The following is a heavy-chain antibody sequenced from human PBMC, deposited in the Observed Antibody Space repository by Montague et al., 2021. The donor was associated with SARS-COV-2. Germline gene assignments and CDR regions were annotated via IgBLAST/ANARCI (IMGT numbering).Heavy chain of an antibody. CDR3: ARHPVGYCSSTSCYVG. CDR2: IYYSGST. Sequence: SETLSLTCTVSGGSISSYYWSWIRQPPGKGLEWIGYIYYSGSTNYNPSLKSRVTISVDTSKNQFSLKLSSVTAADTAVYYCARHPVGYCSSTSCYVGWGQGTLVTVSS. CDR1: GGSISSYY. J-gene: IGHJ4*02. D-gene: IGHD2-2*01. V-gene: IGHV4-59*08.